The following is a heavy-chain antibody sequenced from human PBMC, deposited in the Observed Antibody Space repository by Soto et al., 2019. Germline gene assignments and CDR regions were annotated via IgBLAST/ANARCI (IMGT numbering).Heavy chain of an antibody. Sequence: QVQLVESGGGVVQPGRSLRLSCAASGFTFSSYGMHWVRQAPGKGLEWVAVIWYDGSNKYYADSVKGRFTIPRENSKNPLYLQMDSLRAEDTAVYYCARDAYDYGDYEPSDAFDIWGQGTMVTVSS. D-gene: IGHD4-17*01. J-gene: IGHJ3*02. CDR2: IWYDGSNK. V-gene: IGHV3-33*01. CDR1: GFTFSSYG. CDR3: ARDAYDYGDYEPSDAFDI.